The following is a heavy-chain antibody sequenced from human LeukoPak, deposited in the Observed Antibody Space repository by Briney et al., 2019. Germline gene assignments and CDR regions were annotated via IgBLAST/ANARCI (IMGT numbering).Heavy chain of an antibody. CDR2: ISGSGGST. Sequence: GGSLRLSCAACGFTFSSYSMNLVRQAPGKGLEWVSAISGSGGSTYYADSVKGRFTISRDNSKNTLYLQMNSLRAEDTAVYYCAKDYEAPAYYGMDVWGQGTTVTVSS. V-gene: IGHV3-23*01. CDR1: GFTFSSYS. D-gene: IGHD3-3*01. J-gene: IGHJ6*02. CDR3: AKDYEAPAYYGMDV.